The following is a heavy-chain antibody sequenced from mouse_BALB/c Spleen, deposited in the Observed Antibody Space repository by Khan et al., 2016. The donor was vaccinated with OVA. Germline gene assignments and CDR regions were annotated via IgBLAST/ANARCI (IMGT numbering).Heavy chain of an antibody. J-gene: IGHJ3*02. Sequence: QSGAELVKPGASFPLSCPPSGSPFTSYWLHWVKQRPGQGLEWIGDTEPSDSYTNYNPHVKGKATVTVDKSSSTTYMQLSSLTSEDVEVYLLGRSWKDGSRKGFGDGGQG. V-gene: IGHV1-69*02. CDR3: GRSWKDGSRKGFGD. D-gene: IGHD1-1*01. CDR2: TEPSDSYT. CDR1: GSPFTSYW.